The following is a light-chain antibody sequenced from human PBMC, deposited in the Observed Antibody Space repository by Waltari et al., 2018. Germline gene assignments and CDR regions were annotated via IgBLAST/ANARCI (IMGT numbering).Light chain of an antibody. CDR1: SSNVGTYDH. CDR3: CSYAGQYTWV. CDR2: DVS. Sequence: QSALTQPRSVSGSPGQSVTISCPGTSSNVGTYDHVSSYQQYPGKPPKLMSFDVSKRPSGVPDRFSGSKSDNTASLTISGLQPADEADYYCCSYAGQYTWVFGGGTKLTVL. J-gene: IGLJ3*02. V-gene: IGLV2-11*01.